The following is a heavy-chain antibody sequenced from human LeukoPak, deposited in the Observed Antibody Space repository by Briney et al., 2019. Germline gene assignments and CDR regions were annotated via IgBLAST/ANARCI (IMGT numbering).Heavy chain of an antibody. CDR2: IKSKTDGGTT. Sequence: WIRQPPGKGLEWVGRIKSKTDGGTTDYAAPVKGGFTISRDDSKNTLYLQMNSLKTEDTAVYYCTTGIVATEYYFDYWGQGTLVTVSS. V-gene: IGHV3-15*01. CDR3: TTGIVATEYYFDY. D-gene: IGHD5-12*01. J-gene: IGHJ4*02.